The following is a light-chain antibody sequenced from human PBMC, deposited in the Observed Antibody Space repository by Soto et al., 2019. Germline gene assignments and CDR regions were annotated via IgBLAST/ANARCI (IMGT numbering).Light chain of an antibody. Sequence: DIQMTQSPSTLSASVGDRVTITCRASQSISSWLAWYQQKPGKAPKLLIYKASSLESGVPSRFSGSGSGTEFTRTSNCRQPDEVATYHGQQYHNDRTFCQGTKAEI. J-gene: IGKJ1*01. CDR3: QQYHNDRT. CDR1: QSISSW. CDR2: KAS. V-gene: IGKV1-5*03.